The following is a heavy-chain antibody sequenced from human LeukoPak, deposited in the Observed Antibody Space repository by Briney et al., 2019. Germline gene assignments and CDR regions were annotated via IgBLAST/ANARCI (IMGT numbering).Heavy chain of an antibody. CDR2: ISWNSGSI. D-gene: IGHD3-22*01. J-gene: IGHJ4*02. CDR1: GFTFDDYA. V-gene: IGHV3-9*01. CDR3: AREGDYDSSGYPDY. Sequence: GRSLRLSCAASGFTFDDYAMHWVRQAPGKGLEWVSGISWNSGSIGYADSVKGRFTISRDNAKNTLYLQMNSLRAEDTAVYYCAREGDYDSSGYPDYWGQGTLVTVSS.